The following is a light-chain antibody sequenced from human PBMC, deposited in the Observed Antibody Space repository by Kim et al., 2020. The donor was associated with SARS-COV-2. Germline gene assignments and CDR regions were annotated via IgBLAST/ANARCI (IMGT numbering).Light chain of an antibody. CDR1: QGISKY. V-gene: IGKV1-39*01. CDR3: QQSYSIPWT. Sequence: DIQMTQSPSSLSASVGDRVTITCRASQGISKYLNWYQQKPGKAPKVLICAASTLQNGVPLRFSGSASGPNFTLTINSLQSEDSGSYYCQQSYSIPWTFGQGTKVDIK. J-gene: IGKJ1*01. CDR2: AAS.